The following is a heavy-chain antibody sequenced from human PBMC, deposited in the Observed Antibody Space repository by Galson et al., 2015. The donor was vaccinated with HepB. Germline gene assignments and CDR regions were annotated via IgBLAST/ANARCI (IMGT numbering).Heavy chain of an antibody. J-gene: IGHJ6*03. D-gene: IGHD3-10*01. CDR3: ARERITMVRGATRYHYYMDV. Sequence: LTCAVYGGSFSSDYWTWIRQPPGRGLEWIGDINHSGSTNYKPSLKSRVTISVDTSKNQFSLKLRSVTAADTAIYYCARERITMVRGATRYHYYMDVWGKGTTVTVSS. CDR1: GGSFSSDY. CDR2: INHSGST. V-gene: IGHV4-34*01.